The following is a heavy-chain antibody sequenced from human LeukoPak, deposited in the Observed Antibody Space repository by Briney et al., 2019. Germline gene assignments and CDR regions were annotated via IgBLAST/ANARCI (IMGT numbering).Heavy chain of an antibody. J-gene: IGHJ5*02. Sequence: GGSLRLSCAASGFTFGDYWMSWVRQAPGKGLEWVASIKQDEGERYYVDSVKGRFTISRDNAKNTLYLEMHSLRVEDTAIYYCAREGSYLNSGGSYYLHWLDPWGQGTLVTVSS. CDR1: GFTFGDYW. CDR3: AREGSYLNSGGSYYLHWLDP. D-gene: IGHD3-22*01. CDR2: IKQDEGER. V-gene: IGHV3-7*01.